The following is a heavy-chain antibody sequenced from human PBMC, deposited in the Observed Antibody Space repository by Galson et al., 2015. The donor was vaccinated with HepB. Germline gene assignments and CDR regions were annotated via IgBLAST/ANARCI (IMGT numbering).Heavy chain of an antibody. CDR2: ITPSGSKS. Sequence: SLRLSCAGSGFTFSDYAMNWVRQAPGKGLEWVSTITPSGSKSYCADSVKGRFTISRDNLKNTLYLQLNSPRVEDTAVYYCARGRNYYDSTGSYDHWGQGTLVTVSS. CDR1: GFTFSDYA. D-gene: IGHD3-22*01. J-gene: IGHJ4*02. CDR3: ARGRNYYDSTGSYDH. V-gene: IGHV3-23*01.